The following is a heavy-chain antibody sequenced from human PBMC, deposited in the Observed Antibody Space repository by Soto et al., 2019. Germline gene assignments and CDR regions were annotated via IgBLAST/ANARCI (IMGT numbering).Heavy chain of an antibody. CDR2: IDESGIT. Sequence: SETLSLTCSVYGVSLSGYYWSWIRQPPGKGLEWIGEIDESGITNYNSSLKSRVTISIDTSKSQLSLKLRFVNAADTSFYFCASPVGLYSSGVAYYFDYWGQGTLVTVSS. J-gene: IGHJ4*02. CDR1: GVSLSGYY. D-gene: IGHD6-19*01. V-gene: IGHV4-34*01. CDR3: ASPVGLYSSGVAYYFDY.